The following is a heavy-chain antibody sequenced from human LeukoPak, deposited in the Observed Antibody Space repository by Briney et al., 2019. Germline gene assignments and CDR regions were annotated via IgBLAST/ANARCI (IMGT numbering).Heavy chain of an antibody. CDR3: ARQKCTSASCLTKNAFDI. J-gene: IGHJ3*02. CDR1: GSIRGYY. CDR2: IYTSGST. V-gene: IGHV4-4*09. D-gene: IGHD2-2*01. Sequence: SETLSLTCTVSGSIRGYYWSWIRQPPGQGLEWIGYIYTSGSTNYNPSLESRVTISVDTSKNQFSLDLSSVTAADTAVYYCARQKCTSASCLTKNAFDIWGQGTMVTVSS.